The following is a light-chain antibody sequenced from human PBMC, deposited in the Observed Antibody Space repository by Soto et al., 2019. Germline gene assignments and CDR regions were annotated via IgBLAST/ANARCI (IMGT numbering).Light chain of an antibody. V-gene: IGKV1-5*03. CDR3: QQYNSYSEA. Sequence: DIQMTQSPSTLSGSVGDRVTITCRASQTISSWLAWYQQKPGKAPKLLIYKASTLKSGVPSRFSGSGSGTEFTLTISILQRDDFATYYCQQYNSYSEAFGQGTKVEVK. CDR1: QTISSW. CDR2: KAS. J-gene: IGKJ1*01.